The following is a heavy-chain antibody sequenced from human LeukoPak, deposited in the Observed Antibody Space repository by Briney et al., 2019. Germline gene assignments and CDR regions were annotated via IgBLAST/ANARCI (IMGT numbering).Heavy chain of an antibody. CDR1: GYTFTTYG. D-gene: IGHD2-21*02. V-gene: IGHV1-18*01. CDR2: ISAYNGNT. Sequence: VSVKVSCKASGYTFTTYGISWVRQAPGQGLEWMGWISAYNGNTNYAQKLQGRVTMTTDTSTSTAYMELRSLRSDDTAVYYCARPRDPPYCGGDCYVDAFDIWGQGTMVTVSS. J-gene: IGHJ3*02. CDR3: ARPRDPPYCGGDCYVDAFDI.